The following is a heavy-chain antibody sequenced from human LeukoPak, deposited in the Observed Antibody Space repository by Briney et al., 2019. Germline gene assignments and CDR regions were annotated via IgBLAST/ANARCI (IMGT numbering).Heavy chain of an antibody. CDR3: AKDRAEDIVGGFDY. V-gene: IGHV3-9*01. D-gene: IGHD2-15*01. J-gene: IGHJ4*02. CDR2: ISWNSGSI. Sequence: GRSLRLSCAASGFTFDDYAMHWVRQAPGKGLEWVSGISWNSGSIGYAYSVKGRFTISRDNAKNSLYLQMNSLRAEDTALYYCAKDRAEDIVGGFDYWGQGTLVTVSS. CDR1: GFTFDDYA.